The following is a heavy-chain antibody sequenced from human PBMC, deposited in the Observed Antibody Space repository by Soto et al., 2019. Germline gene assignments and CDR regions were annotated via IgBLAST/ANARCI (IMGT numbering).Heavy chain of an antibody. CDR2: ISGSGGST. V-gene: IGHV3-23*01. D-gene: IGHD6-19*01. Sequence: GGSLRLSCAASGFTFSSYAMSWVRQAPGKGLEWVSAISGSGGSTYYADSVKGRFTISRDNSKNTLYLQMNSLRAEDTAVYYCEKGGKYSSGLDAFDIWGQGTMVPVSS. J-gene: IGHJ3*02. CDR1: GFTFSSYA. CDR3: EKGGKYSSGLDAFDI.